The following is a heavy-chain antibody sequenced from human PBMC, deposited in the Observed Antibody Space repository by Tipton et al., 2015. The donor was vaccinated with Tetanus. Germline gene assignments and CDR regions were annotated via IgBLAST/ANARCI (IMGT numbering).Heavy chain of an antibody. CDR2: INHSGST. Sequence: TLSLTCAVYGGSFSGYYWSWIRRPPGKGLEWIGEINHSGSTNYNPSLKSRVTISVDTSKNQFSLKLSSVTAADTAVYYCARVSGLRYCQRRTNDAFDIWGQGTMVTVSS. CDR3: ARVSGLRYCQRRTNDAFDI. CDR1: GGSFSGYY. J-gene: IGHJ3*02. D-gene: IGHD3-9*01. V-gene: IGHV4-34*01.